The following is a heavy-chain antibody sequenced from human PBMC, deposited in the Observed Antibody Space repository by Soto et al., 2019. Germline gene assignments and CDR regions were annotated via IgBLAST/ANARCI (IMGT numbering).Heavy chain of an antibody. J-gene: IGHJ4*02. CDR3: ARSPPHEIYYFDY. Sequence: QVQLQESGPGLVKPSQTLSLTCTVSGGSISSGGYYWSWIRQHPGKGLEWIGYIYYSGSTYYNPSLQSRLTISADTSKNQFSLQLRSVTAADTAVYYCARSPPHEIYYFDYWGQGTLVTVSS. V-gene: IGHV4-31*03. CDR1: GGSISSGGYY. CDR2: IYYSGST.